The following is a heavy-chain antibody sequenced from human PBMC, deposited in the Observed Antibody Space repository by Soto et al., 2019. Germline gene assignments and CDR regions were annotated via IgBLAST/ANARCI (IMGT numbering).Heavy chain of an antibody. V-gene: IGHV4-59*08. CDR1: GGSISSYY. Sequence: PSETLSLTCTVSGGSISSYYWSWIRQPPGKGLEWIGYIYYSGSTNYNPSLKSRVTISVDTSKIQFSLKLSSVTAADTAVYYCARHYPRGSRIDYWGQGTLVTVSS. CDR2: IYYSGST. J-gene: IGHJ4*02. D-gene: IGHD1-26*01. CDR3: ARHYPRGSRIDY.